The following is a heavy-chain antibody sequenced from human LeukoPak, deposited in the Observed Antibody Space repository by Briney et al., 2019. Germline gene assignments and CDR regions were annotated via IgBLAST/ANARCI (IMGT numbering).Heavy chain of an antibody. CDR2: LDWDDAK. V-gene: IGHV2-70*11. CDR1: GFSLSTSGMC. D-gene: IGHD1-1*01. Sequence: SGPTLVNPTQTLTLTCTFSGFSLSTSGMCVSWIRQPPGKALEWLARLDWDDAKYYSTSQKTRLTISKDTSKNQEVLTMTNMDPVDTATYYCARFNTGTTNFDYWGQGTLVTVSS. J-gene: IGHJ4*02. CDR3: ARFNTGTTNFDY.